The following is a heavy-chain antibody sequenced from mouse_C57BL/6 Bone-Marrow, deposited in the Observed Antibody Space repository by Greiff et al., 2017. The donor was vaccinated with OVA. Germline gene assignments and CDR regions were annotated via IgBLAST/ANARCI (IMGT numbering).Heavy chain of an antibody. J-gene: IGHJ3*01. CDR2: ISSGGSYT. CDR3: ASLYYGSSYGAY. Sequence: EVKVVESGGDLVKPGGSLKLSCAASGFTFSSYGMSWVRQTPDKRLEWVATISSGGSYTYYPDSVKGRFTISRDNAKNTLYLQMSSLKSEDTAMYYCASLYYGSSYGAYWGQGTLVTVSA. V-gene: IGHV5-6*01. D-gene: IGHD1-1*01. CDR1: GFTFSSYG.